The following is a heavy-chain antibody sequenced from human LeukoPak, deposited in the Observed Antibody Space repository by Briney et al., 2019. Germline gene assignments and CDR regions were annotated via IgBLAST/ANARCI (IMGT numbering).Heavy chain of an antibody. CDR3: ARQRAKITIFGVPHAFDI. Sequence: PSETLSLTCTASGGSISSGDYYWSWIRQPPGKGLEWIGYIYYSGSTYYNPSLKSRVTISVDTSKNQFSLKLGSVTAADTAVYYCARQRAKITIFGVPHAFDIWGQGTMVTVSS. J-gene: IGHJ3*02. V-gene: IGHV4-30-4*01. D-gene: IGHD3-3*01. CDR1: GGSISSGDYY. CDR2: IYYSGST.